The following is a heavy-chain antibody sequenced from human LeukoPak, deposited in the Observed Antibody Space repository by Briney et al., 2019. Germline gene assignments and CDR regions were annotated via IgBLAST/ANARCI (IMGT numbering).Heavy chain of an antibody. Sequence: SETLSLTCTVSGGSISSSSYYWGWIRQPPGKGLEWIGSIYYSGSTYYNPSLKTRVTISVDTSKNQFSLKLSSVTAADTAVYYCATGTSRFLEGYFDYWGQGTLVTVSS. J-gene: IGHJ4*02. CDR1: GGSISSSSYY. CDR3: ATGTSRFLEGYFDY. CDR2: IYYSGST. V-gene: IGHV4-39*01. D-gene: IGHD3-3*01.